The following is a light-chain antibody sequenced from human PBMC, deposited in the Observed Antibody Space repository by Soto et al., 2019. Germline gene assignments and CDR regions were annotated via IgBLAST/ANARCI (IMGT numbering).Light chain of an antibody. Sequence: EIVLTQSPATLSLSPGDGATLSCRASQTINNYLAWYQQRPGQAPRLLIYDASNRATGVPARFSGSGSGTDFTLPISRPEPEDFAVYYWQYRGTFGQGTNLEIK. V-gene: IGKV3-11*01. CDR3: QYRGT. CDR1: QTINNY. J-gene: IGKJ2*01. CDR2: DAS.